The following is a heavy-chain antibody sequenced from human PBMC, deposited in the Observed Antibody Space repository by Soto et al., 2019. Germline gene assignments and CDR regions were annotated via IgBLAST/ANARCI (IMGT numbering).Heavy chain of an antibody. CDR2: IYATGTT. V-gene: IGHV4-4*07. CDR3: GRVVEGATRHTDFDS. Sequence: SETLSLTCTVSGASISGFYWSWIRKSAGKGLEWIGRIYATGTTDYNPSLKSRVMMSVDTSKKQFSLKLRSVTAADTAVYYCGRVVEGATRHTDFDSWGQGILVTVSS. D-gene: IGHD2-15*01. CDR1: GASISGFY. J-gene: IGHJ5*01.